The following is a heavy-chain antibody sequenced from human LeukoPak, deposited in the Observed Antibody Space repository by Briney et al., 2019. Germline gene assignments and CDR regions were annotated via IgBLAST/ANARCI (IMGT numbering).Heavy chain of an antibody. CDR3: ARGEGEATKFDY. D-gene: IGHD5-12*01. CDR1: GGSFSGYY. Sequence: SETLSLTCAVYGGSFSGYYWSWIRQPPGKGLEWIGEINHSGSTNYNPSLKSRVTISVDTSKNQFSLKLSSVTAADTSVYYCARGEGEATKFDYWGQGTLVTVSS. V-gene: IGHV4-34*01. J-gene: IGHJ4*02. CDR2: INHSGST.